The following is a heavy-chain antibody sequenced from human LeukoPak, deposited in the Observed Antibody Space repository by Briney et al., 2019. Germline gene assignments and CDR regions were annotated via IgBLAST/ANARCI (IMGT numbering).Heavy chain of an antibody. D-gene: IGHD5-18*01. Sequence: PGGSLRLSCAASGFTFSSYGMHWVRQVPGKGLEWVAVIWYDGSNKYYADSVKGRFTISRDNSKNTLYLQMNSLRAEDTAVYYCAKDLGVQLWLVIDYWGQGTLVTVSS. CDR2: IWYDGSNK. CDR3: AKDLGVQLWLVIDY. J-gene: IGHJ4*02. V-gene: IGHV3-33*06. CDR1: GFTFSSYG.